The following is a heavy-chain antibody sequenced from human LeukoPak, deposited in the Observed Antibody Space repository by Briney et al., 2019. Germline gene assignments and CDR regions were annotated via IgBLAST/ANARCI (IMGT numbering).Heavy chain of an antibody. D-gene: IGHD6-13*01. CDR3: ARDWGSPYSSSRYNWFDP. CDR1: GASISGSSDY. V-gene: IGHV4-61*01. J-gene: IGHJ5*02. Sequence: SETLSLTCSVSGASISGSSDYWSWIRQPPGKGLEWIGYIYYSGSTNYNPSLKSRVTISVDTSKNQFSLKLSSVTAADTAVYCCARDWGSPYSSSRYNWFDPWGQGTLVTVSS. CDR2: IYYSGST.